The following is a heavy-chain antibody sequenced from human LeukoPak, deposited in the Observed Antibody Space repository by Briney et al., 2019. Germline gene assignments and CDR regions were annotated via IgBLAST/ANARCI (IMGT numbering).Heavy chain of an antibody. D-gene: IGHD6-19*01. Sequence: GRSLRLSCAASGFTFSSYAMHWVRQAPGKGLEWVAVISYDGSNKYYADSVKGRFTISRVNSKNTLYLQMNSLRAEDTAVYYCASLSSGWYLGDYWGQGTLVTVSS. CDR2: ISYDGSNK. V-gene: IGHV3-30-3*01. CDR3: ASLSSGWYLGDY. J-gene: IGHJ4*02. CDR1: GFTFSSYA.